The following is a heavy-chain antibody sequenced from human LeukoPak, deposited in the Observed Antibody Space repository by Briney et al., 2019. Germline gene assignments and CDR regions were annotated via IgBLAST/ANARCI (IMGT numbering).Heavy chain of an antibody. Sequence: GRSLRLSCAASGFTFSSYGMHWVRQAPGKGLEWVAVIWYDGSNKYYADSVKGRFTISRDNSKNTLYLQMNSLRAEDTAVHYCAREVWELLPSGQLYYYYYMDVWGKGTTVTVSS. V-gene: IGHV3-33*01. CDR3: AREVWELLPSGQLYYYYYMDV. D-gene: IGHD1-26*01. J-gene: IGHJ6*03. CDR1: GFTFSSYG. CDR2: IWYDGSNK.